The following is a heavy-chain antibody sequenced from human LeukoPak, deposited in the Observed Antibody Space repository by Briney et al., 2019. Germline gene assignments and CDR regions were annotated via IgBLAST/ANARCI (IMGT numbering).Heavy chain of an antibody. CDR1: GFTFSSYS. J-gene: IGHJ4*02. CDR3: ARDYGYYDILTGYGY. V-gene: IGHV3-21*01. CDR2: ISSSSYI. Sequence: GGSLRLPCAASGFTFSSYSMNWVRQAPGKGLEWVSSISSSSYIYYADSVKGRFTISRDNAKNSLYLQMNSLRAEDTAVYYCARDYGYYDILTGYGYWGQGTLVTVSS. D-gene: IGHD3-9*01.